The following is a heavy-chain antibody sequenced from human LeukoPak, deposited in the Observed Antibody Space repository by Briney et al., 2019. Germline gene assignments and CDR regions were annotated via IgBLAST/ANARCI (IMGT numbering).Heavy chain of an antibody. D-gene: IGHD6-19*01. CDR2: IYTSGST. V-gene: IGHV4-61*02. CDR3: ARLPWWLDAFDI. Sequence: SETLSLTCTVSGGSISSGSYYWSWIRQPAGKGLEWIGRIYTSGSTNYNPSLKSRVTISVDTSKNQFSLKLSSVTAADTAVYYCARLPWWLDAFDIWGQGTMVTVSS. J-gene: IGHJ3*02. CDR1: GGSISSGSYY.